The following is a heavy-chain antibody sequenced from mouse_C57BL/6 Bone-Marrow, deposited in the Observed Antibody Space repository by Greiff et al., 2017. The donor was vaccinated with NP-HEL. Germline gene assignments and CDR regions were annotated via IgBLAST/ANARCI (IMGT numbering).Heavy chain of an antibody. CDR1: GFNIKDDY. D-gene: IGHD1-1*01. V-gene: IGHV14-4*01. J-gene: IGHJ1*03. Sequence: EVQLQQSGAELVRPGASVKLSCTASGFNIKDDYMHWVKQRPEQGLEWIGWIDPENGDTDYASKFQGQATITADTSSNTAYLQLSSLTSEDTAVYDCTTLGYGSSPYWYCDVGGTGTTVTVSS. CDR3: TTLGYGSSPYWYCDV. CDR2: IDPENGDT.